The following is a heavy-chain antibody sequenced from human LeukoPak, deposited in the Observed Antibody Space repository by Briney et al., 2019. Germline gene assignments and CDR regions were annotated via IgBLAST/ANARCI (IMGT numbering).Heavy chain of an antibody. Sequence: GGSLRLSCAASGFTFGSYGMHWVRQAPGKGLEWVAVISSDGRNKYYADSVKGRFTISRDNSKNTLSLQMNSLRTEDTAVFYCAKGSGGSGSFYNHFDCWGQGTLVTVSS. CDR3: AKGSGGSGSFYNHFDC. D-gene: IGHD3-10*01. J-gene: IGHJ4*02. V-gene: IGHV3-30*18. CDR2: ISSDGRNK. CDR1: GFTFGSYG.